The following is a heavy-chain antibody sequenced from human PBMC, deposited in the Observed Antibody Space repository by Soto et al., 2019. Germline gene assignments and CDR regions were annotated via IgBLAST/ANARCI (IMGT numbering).Heavy chain of an antibody. D-gene: IGHD2-15*01. V-gene: IGHV3-23*01. CDR2: IGGSGDTA. J-gene: IGHJ4*02. Sequence: EVQLLESGGGLVQPGGSLRLSCAASGFTFSSYAMSWVRQAPGKGLEWVSGIGGSGDTAYYADSVKGRFIISRDDSENTLSLDMNRVRAEYTAVYYWARDPLYCPGGNCYWVFDYGGQGTLVTVSS. CDR1: GFTFSSYA. CDR3: ARDPLYCPGGNCYWVFDY.